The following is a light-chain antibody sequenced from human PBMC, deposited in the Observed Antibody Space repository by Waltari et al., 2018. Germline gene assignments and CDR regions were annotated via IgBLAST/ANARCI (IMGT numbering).Light chain of an antibody. J-gene: IGLJ1*01. CDR2: EGS. Sequence: QSALTQPASVSGSPGQSITISCTGTSSDVGGYDFASWYQQHTVKAPKLIIYEGSNRPSGFSHRVFGSESGSTASLTISGLQAEDEADYYCSSYTSGSIVVCGTGTKVTVL. CDR3: SSYTSGSIVV. CDR1: SSDVGGYDF. V-gene: IGLV2-14*01.